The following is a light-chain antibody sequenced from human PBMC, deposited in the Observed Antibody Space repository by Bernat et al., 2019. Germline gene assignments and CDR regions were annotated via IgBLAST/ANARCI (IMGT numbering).Light chain of an antibody. Sequence: QSALTQPASVSGSPGQSITISCTGTSSDVGAYTYVSWYQQDPGKVPKLLISDVSDRPSGVSNRFSGTKSGNTASLTISGLQAEDEADYYCSSCTTTNVYVFGTGTKVTVL. CDR3: SSCTTTNVYV. V-gene: IGLV2-14*03. J-gene: IGLJ1*01. CDR1: SSDVGAYTY. CDR2: DVS.